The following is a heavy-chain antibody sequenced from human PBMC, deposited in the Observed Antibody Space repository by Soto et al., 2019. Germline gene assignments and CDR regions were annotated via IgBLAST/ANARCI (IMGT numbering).Heavy chain of an antibody. CDR1: GGSFSGYY. V-gene: IGHV4-34*01. CDR3: ARGRRY. J-gene: IGHJ4*02. CDR2: INHSGGT. Sequence: QVQLQQWGAGLLKPSETLSLTCAVYGGSFSGYYWSWIRQPPGKGLEWIGEINHSGGTNYNPSLRSRVTISVAPSKNQFSLKLSSVAAAATAVYYCARGRRYWGQGTLDTVFS.